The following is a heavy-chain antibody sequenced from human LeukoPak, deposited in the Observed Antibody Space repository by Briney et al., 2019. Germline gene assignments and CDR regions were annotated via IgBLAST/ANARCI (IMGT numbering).Heavy chain of an antibody. V-gene: IGHV3-48*03. D-gene: IGHD4-23*01. J-gene: IGHJ4*02. CDR1: GFTFSSYE. Sequence: PGGSLRLSCAASGFTFSSYEMNWVRQAPGKGLEWVSYISSSGSTIYYADSVKGRFTISRDNAKESLFLQMNSLRADDTAVYYCARGLRWPDFWGQGTLVTVSS. CDR3: ARGLRWPDF. CDR2: ISSSGSTI.